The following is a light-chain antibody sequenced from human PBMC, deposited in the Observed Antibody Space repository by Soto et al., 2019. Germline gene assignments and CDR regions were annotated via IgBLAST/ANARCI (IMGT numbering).Light chain of an antibody. CDR2: RNN. CDR1: SSNIGSNY. Sequence: QAVVTQPPSASGTPGQRVIISCSGSSSNIGSNYVYWYQQLPGTAPKLLIYRNNQRPSGVPDRFSGSKSGTSASLAISGLRSDDEADYFCAAWDDSLSGWVFGGGTKLTVL. CDR3: AAWDDSLSGWV. V-gene: IGLV1-47*01. J-gene: IGLJ3*02.